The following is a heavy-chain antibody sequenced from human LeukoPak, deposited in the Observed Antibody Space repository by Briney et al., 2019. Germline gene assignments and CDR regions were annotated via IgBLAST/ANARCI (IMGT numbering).Heavy chain of an antibody. V-gene: IGHV4-34*01. D-gene: IGHD5-12*01. CDR2: INHSGST. CDR1: GGSFSGYY. J-gene: IGHJ3*02. CDR3: ARGGYSGLTI. Sequence: SETLSLTRAVYGGSFSGYYWSWIRQPPGKGLEWIGDINHSGSTNYNPSLKSRVTISVDTSKNQFSLKLSSVTAADTAVYYCARGGYSGLTIWGQGTMVTVSS.